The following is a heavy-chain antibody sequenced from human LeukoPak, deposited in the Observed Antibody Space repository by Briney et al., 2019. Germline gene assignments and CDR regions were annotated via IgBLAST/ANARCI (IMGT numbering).Heavy chain of an antibody. CDR1: GGSFSGYY. V-gene: IGHV4-34*01. J-gene: IGHJ4*02. Sequence: PSETLSLTCAVYGGSFSGYYWSWIRRPPGKGLEWIGEINHSGSTNYNPSLKSRVTISVDTSKNQFSLKLSSVTAADTAVYYCARGWGVVPAAYNYWGRGTLVTVSS. D-gene: IGHD2-2*01. CDR2: INHSGST. CDR3: ARGWGVVPAAYNY.